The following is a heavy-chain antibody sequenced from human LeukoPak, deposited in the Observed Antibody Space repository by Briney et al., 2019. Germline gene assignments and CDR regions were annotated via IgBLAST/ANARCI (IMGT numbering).Heavy chain of an antibody. CDR2: IRYDGSNK. CDR3: AKRVERRPNHFDY. J-gene: IGHJ4*02. V-gene: IGHV3-30*02. Sequence: SGGSLRLSCAASGFTFSSYSMNWVRQAPGKGLEWVAFIRYDGSNKYYADSVKGRFTISRDNSKNALYLQMNSMRAEDTAVYYCAKRVERRPNHFDYWGQGTLVTVSS. D-gene: IGHD1-1*01. CDR1: GFTFSSYS.